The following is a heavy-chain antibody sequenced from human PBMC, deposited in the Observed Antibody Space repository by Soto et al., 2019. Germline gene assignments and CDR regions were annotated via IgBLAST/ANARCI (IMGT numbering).Heavy chain of an antibody. Sequence: EMQLLESGGGLVQPGGSLRLSCVASGFPFSFYAMGGVRQTPGQGLEWVSGIGGSGVLTCYADSVKGRFTISRDNSNNTLSLQVHSLRVEDTAVYFCAKGGYYSVFDIWGQGTMVTVSA. CDR2: IGGSGVLT. CDR1: GFPFSFYA. CDR3: AKGGYYSVFDI. V-gene: IGHV3-23*01. J-gene: IGHJ3*02. D-gene: IGHD3-16*01.